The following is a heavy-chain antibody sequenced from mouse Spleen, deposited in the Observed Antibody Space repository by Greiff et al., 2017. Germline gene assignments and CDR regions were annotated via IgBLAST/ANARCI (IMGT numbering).Heavy chain of an antibody. V-gene: IGHV5-9-3*01. D-gene: IGHD1-2*01. CDR3: ARTSIHYYGYRDFDY. CDR2: ISSGGGNT. CDR1: GFTFSSYA. Sequence: EVQLVESGGGLVKLGGSLKLSCAASGFTFSSYAMSWVRQTPEKRLEWVATISSGGGNTYYPDSVKGRFTISRDNAKNTLYLQMSSLKSEDTAMYYCARTSIHYYGYRDFDYWGQGTTLTVSS. J-gene: IGHJ2*01.